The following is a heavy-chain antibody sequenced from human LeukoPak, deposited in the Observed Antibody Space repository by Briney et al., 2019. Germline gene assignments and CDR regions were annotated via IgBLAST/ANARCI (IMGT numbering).Heavy chain of an antibody. V-gene: IGHV1-69-2*01. CDR3: ARDGRSSLGYCSSTSRSNWFDP. J-gene: IGHJ5*02. CDR1: GYTFTDYY. Sequence: GATVKISCKASGYTFTDYYMHWVQQAPGKGLEWMGRVDPEDGETIYAEKFQGRVTITADESTRTAYMELSSLRSEDTAVYYRARDGRSSLGYCSSTSRSNWFDPWGQGTLVTVSS. CDR2: VDPEDGET. D-gene: IGHD2-2*01.